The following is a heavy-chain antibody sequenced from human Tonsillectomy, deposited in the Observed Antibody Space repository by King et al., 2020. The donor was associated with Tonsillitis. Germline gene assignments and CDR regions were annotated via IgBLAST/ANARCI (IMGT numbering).Heavy chain of an antibody. CDR3: ARLLFGRFDP. CDR1: GGSISNYY. J-gene: IGHJ5*02. Sequence: VQLQESGPGLVKPSETLSLTCTVSGGSISNYYWSWIRQPPGKGLEWIGYVYSSGSTNYSPSLRSRVTISVDTSNNQFSLKLTSVTAADTAVYYCARLLFGRFDPWGQGTLVTVSS. CDR2: VYSSGST. D-gene: IGHD3-10*01. V-gene: IGHV4-59*08.